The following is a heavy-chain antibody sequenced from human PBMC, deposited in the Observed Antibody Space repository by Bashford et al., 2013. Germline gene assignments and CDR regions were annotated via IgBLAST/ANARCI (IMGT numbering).Heavy chain of an antibody. Sequence: SGPTLGETHTDLTLTCTFSGFSLSTSAVGVAWIRQPPGKALEWLALIYWDDEKRYNPSLKSRLTITKGASKDQVVLTMTNVDPVDTATYFCVRRRPLVAAHIRDAFDFWGQGTLVTVSS. CDR2: IYWDDEK. V-gene: IGHV2-5*02. CDR1: GFSLSTSAVG. J-gene: IGHJ3*01. D-gene: IGHD2-15*01. CDR3: VRRRPLVAAHIRDAFDF.